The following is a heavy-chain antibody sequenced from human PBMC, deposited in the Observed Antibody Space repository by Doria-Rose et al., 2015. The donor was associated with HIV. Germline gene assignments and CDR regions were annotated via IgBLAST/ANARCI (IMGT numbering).Heavy chain of an antibody. CDR3: ARIKSSRWYHKYYFDF. Sequence: QVTLKESGPVLVKPTETLTLTCTVSGVSLSSPGMGVSWIRQPPGKALEWLANIFSDDERSYKTSLKSRLTISRTTYKSQVVLTMTGMDPVDTATYYCARIKSSRWYHKYYFDFWGQGTLVIVSA. CDR1: GVSLSSPGMG. J-gene: IGHJ4*02. CDR2: IFSDDER. V-gene: IGHV2-26*01. D-gene: IGHD6-13*01.